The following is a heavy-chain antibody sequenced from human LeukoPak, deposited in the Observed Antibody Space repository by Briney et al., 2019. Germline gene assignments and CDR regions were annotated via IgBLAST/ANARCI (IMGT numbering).Heavy chain of an antibody. D-gene: IGHD3-9*01. CDR2: IYYSGST. CDR3: ARDRARRYFDWTGDAFDI. J-gene: IGHJ3*02. V-gene: IGHV4-39*07. CDR1: GGSISSSSYY. Sequence: KSSETLSLTCTVSGGSISSSSYYWGWIRQPPGKGLEWIGSIYYSGSTYYNPSLKSRVTISVDTSKNQFSLKLSSVTAADTAVYYCARDRARRYFDWTGDAFDIWGQGTMVTVSS.